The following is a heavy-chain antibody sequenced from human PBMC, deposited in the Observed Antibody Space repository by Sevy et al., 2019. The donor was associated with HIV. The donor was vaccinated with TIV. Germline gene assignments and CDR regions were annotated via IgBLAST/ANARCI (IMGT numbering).Heavy chain of an antibody. D-gene: IGHD1-26*01. CDR1: GYTFTGYY. V-gene: IGHV1-2*02. J-gene: IGHJ2*01. CDR2: INPNSGGT. Sequence: ASVKVSCKASGYTFTGYYMHWVRQAPGQGLEWMGWINPNSGGTNYAQKFQGRVTMTRDTSISTAYMELSRLRSDDTAVYYCARDPYSGSYSSTWYFDLWGRGTLVTVSS. CDR3: ARDPYSGSYSSTWYFDL.